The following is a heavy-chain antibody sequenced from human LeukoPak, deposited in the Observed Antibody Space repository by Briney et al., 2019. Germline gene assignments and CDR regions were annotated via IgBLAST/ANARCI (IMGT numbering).Heavy chain of an antibody. CDR3: AAWSYYYDSSGYLSAFDI. CDR1: GGSISSSNW. Sequence: PSGTLSLTCAVSGGSISSSNWWSWVRQPPGKGLEWIGEIYHSGSTNYNPSLKSRVTISVDKSKNQFSLKLSSVTAADTAVYYCAAWSYYYDSSGYLSAFDIWGQGTMVTVSS. V-gene: IGHV4-4*02. J-gene: IGHJ3*02. CDR2: IYHSGST. D-gene: IGHD3-22*01.